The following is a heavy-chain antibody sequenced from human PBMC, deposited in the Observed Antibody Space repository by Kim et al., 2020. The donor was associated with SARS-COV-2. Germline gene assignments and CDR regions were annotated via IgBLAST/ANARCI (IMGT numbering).Heavy chain of an antibody. V-gene: IGHV4-34*01. CDR2: INHSGST. J-gene: IGHJ4*02. CDR3: ARVSALSTFDY. D-gene: IGHD2-2*01. Sequence: SETLSLTCAVYGGSFSGYYWSWIRQPPGKGLEWIGEINHSGSTNYNPSLKSRVTISVDTSKNQFSLKLSSVTAADTAVYYCARVSALSTFDYWGQGTLVTVSS. CDR1: GGSFSGYY.